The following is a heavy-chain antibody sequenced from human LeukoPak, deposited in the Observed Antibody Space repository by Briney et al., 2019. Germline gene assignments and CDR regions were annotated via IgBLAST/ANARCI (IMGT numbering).Heavy chain of an antibody. CDR2: ISGSGGTT. D-gene: IGHD3-3*01. J-gene: IGHJ4*02. Sequence: GGSLRLSCAASGFTFSTYAMSWVRQAPGKGLEWVSAISGSGGTTYYADSVKGRLTISRDNSKNTLYLQMDSLRAEDTAVYYCAKRIWSALTAHDYWGQGTLVTVSS. CDR1: GFTFSTYA. CDR3: AKRIWSALTAHDY. V-gene: IGHV3-23*01.